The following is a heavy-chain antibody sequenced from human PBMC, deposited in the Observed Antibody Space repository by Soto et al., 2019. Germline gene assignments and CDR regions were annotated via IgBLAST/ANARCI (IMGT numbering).Heavy chain of an antibody. D-gene: IGHD6-6*01. V-gene: IGHV4-31*03. CDR3: SRDGIAARPGAFEI. CDR2: IYYSGSS. Sequence: SETLSLTCTVSGGSISSGGYYWSWIRQHPGKGLEWIGYIYYSGSSYYNPSLKSRVTISVDTSKNQFSLKLSSVTAADTAVYYWSRDGIAARPGAFEIWGQARRVT. CDR1: GGSISSGGYY. J-gene: IGHJ3*02.